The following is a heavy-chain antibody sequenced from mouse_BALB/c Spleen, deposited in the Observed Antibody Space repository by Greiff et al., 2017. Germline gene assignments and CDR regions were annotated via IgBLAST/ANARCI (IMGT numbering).Heavy chain of an antibody. Sequence: QVQLQQSGAELAKPGASVKMSCKASGYTFTSYWMHWVKQRPGQGLEWIGYINPSTGYTEYNQKFKDKATVTADKSSSTAYMQLSSLTSEDSAVYYCANRVYAMDYWGQGTSVTVSS. J-gene: IGHJ4*01. V-gene: IGHV1-7*01. D-gene: IGHD2-14*01. CDR3: ANRVYAMDY. CDR1: GYTFTSYW. CDR2: INPSTGYT.